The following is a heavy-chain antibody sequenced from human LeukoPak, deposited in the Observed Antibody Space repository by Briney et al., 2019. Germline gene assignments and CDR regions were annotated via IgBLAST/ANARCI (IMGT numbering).Heavy chain of an antibody. V-gene: IGHV3-21*01. J-gene: IGHJ4*02. CDR2: ISYRIRAT. D-gene: IGHD6-25*01. Sequence: PGGSLRLSCTASGFTFSDCDMNWVRQAPGGGLEGVSAISYRIRATYYADSVKGRFTISRDNAKNSLYLQMDSLRAEDTAVYYCVRAYPPLRTSAAGDHWGQGTLVTVSS. CDR3: VRAYPPLRTSAAGDH. CDR1: GFTFSDCD.